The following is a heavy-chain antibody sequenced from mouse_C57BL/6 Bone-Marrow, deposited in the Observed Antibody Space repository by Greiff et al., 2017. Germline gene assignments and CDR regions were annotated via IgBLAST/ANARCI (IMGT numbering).Heavy chain of an antibody. D-gene: IGHD1-1*01. CDR3: ARDGAYAMDY. CDR2: LYPGNGDT. CDR1: GYTFTSYN. V-gene: IGHV1-12*01. J-gene: IGHJ4*01. Sequence: QVQLQQSGAELVRPGASVKMSCKASGYTFTSYNMHWVKQTPSQGLEWIGALYPGNGDTSSNQKFKGKATLTVDKSSSTAYMQLSSLASEDSAVEFCARDGAYAMDYWGQGTSVTVSS.